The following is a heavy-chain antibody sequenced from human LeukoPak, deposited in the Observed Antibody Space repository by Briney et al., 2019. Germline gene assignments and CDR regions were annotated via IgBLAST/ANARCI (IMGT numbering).Heavy chain of an antibody. CDR1: GFTFSSYW. CDR2: IKQDGSEK. V-gene: IGHV3-7*01. J-gene: IGHJ6*03. CDR3: ASQTYYDFWSGHYYYCMDV. Sequence: GGSLRLSCAASGFTFSSYWMSWVRQAPGKGLEWVANIKQDGSEKYYVDSVKGRFTISRDNAMNSLYLQMNSLRAEDTAVYYCASQTYYDFWSGHYYYCMDVWGKGTTVTVSS. D-gene: IGHD3-3*01.